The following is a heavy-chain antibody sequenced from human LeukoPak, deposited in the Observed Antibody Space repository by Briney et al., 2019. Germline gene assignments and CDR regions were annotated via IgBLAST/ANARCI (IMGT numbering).Heavy chain of an antibody. CDR2: IYTGGST. CDR1: GFTVSSNY. CDR3: ARVSRVLGTSTLDN. Sequence: GGSLRLSCAASGFTVSSNYMSWVRQAPGNGLEWVSVIYTGGSTYFTDSVNGRFTISRDYSKNTLYLEMNSLRVEDTAVYYCARVSRVLGTSTLDNWGQGTLVTVSS. D-gene: IGHD2-15*01. V-gene: IGHV3-66*01. J-gene: IGHJ4*02.